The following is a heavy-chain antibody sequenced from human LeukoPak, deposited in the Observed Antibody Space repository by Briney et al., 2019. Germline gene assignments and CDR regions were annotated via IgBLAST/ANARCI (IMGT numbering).Heavy chain of an antibody. CDR1: GFTFSSYG. CDR3: AREFEWDRSAGFQR. Sequence: PGGSLRLSCAASGFTFSSYGMHWVRQAPGKGLEWVAVIWYDGSNKYYADSVKGRFTISRDNSKNTLYLQMNSLRAEDTAVYYCAREFEWDRSAGFQRWGQGTLVTVSS. D-gene: IGHD1-26*01. CDR2: IWYDGSNK. J-gene: IGHJ1*01. V-gene: IGHV3-33*01.